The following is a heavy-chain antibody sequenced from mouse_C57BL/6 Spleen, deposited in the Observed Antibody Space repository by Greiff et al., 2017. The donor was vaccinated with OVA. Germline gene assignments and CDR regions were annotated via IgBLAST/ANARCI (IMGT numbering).Heavy chain of an antibody. D-gene: IGHD4-1*01. J-gene: IGHJ2*01. CDR3: ARIELGKGYYLDY. Sequence: QVQLQQPGTELVKPGASVKLSCKASGYTFTSYWMHWVKQRPGQGLEWIGNINPSNGGTNYNEKFKSKATLTVDKSSSTAYMQLSSLISEDSAVYNCARIELGKGYYLDYWGQGTTLTVSS. V-gene: IGHV1-53*01. CDR1: GYTFTSYW. CDR2: INPSNGGT.